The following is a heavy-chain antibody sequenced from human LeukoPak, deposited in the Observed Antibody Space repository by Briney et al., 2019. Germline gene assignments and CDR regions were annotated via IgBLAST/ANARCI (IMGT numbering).Heavy chain of an antibody. CDR2: INPNSGGT. D-gene: IGHD3-10*01. V-gene: IGHV1-2*02. Sequence: GASVKVSCKASGYTFTGYYMHWVRQAPGQGLEWMGWINPNSGGTNYAQKFQGRVTMTRDTSISTAYMELSRLRSDDTAVYYCAREGGGVWFGENWFDPWGQGTLVTVSS. J-gene: IGHJ5*02. CDR1: GYTFTGYY. CDR3: AREGGGVWFGENWFDP.